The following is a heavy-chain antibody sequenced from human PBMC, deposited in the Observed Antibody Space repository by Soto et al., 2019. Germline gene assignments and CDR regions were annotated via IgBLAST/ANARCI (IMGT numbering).Heavy chain of an antibody. CDR3: ARVTAAAGTWAF. D-gene: IGHD6-13*01. CDR2: INPNSGDT. CDR1: GYTFTGYY. V-gene: IGHV1-2*02. J-gene: IGHJ4*02. Sequence: QVQLVQSGAEVKKPGASVKVSCKASGYTFTGYYMHWVRQAPGQGLEWMGWINPNSGDTNYAQNLQGRVTMTWDTSISTAYMELSSLRSDVSAVYYCARVTAAAGTWAFWGQGALVTVFS.